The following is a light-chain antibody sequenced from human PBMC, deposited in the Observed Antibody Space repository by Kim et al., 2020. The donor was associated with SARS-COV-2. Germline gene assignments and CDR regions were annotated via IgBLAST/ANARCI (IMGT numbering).Light chain of an antibody. CDR3: QQYNGYPYT. V-gene: IGKV1-16*02. J-gene: IGKJ2*01. CDR1: QGINNY. CDR2: GAS. Sequence: SASVGDRITMTCRASQGINNYLALFQQRPGRAPRSLIYGASNLQSGVPSKFSGSGFGTDFTLTITNLQPEDFATYYCQQYNGYPYTFGQGTKLEI.